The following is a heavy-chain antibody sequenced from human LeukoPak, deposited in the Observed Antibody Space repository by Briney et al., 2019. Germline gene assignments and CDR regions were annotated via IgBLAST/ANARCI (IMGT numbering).Heavy chain of an antibody. CDR1: GGSFSGYY. D-gene: IGHD2-15*01. V-gene: IGHV4-34*01. CDR2: INHSGSA. CDR3: ARGPPYCSGGSCYPNWFDP. J-gene: IGHJ5*02. Sequence: SETLSLTCAVYGGSFSGYYWSWIRQPPGKGLEWIGEINHSGSANYNPSLKSRVTISVDTSKNQFSLKLSSVTAADTAVYYCARGPPYCSGGSCYPNWFDPWGQGTLVTVSS.